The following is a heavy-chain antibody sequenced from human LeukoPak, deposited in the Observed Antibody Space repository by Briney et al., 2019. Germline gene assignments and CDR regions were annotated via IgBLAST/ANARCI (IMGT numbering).Heavy chain of an antibody. Sequence: PSETLSLTCTVSGGSISSYYWSWIRQPPGKGLEWIGYIYYSGSTNYNPSLKSRVTISVDTSKNQFSLKLSSVTAVDTAVYYCARQEHSSSSSEYFQHWGQGTLVTVSS. CDR3: ARQEHSSSSSEYFQH. CDR2: IYYSGST. CDR1: GGSISSYY. V-gene: IGHV4-59*01. J-gene: IGHJ1*01. D-gene: IGHD6-6*01.